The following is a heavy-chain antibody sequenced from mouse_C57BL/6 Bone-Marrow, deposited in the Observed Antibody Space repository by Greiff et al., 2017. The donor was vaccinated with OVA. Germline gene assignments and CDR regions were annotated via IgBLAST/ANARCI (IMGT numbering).Heavy chain of an antibody. CDR3: TRWNYGSSYFDY. D-gene: IGHD1-1*01. CDR1: GYTFTDHT. V-gene: IGHV1-78*01. Sequence: VQLQQSDAELVKPGASVKISCKVSGYTFTDHTIHWMKQRPEQGLEWIGYIYPRDGSTKYNEKFKGKATLTADKSSSTAYMELRSLTSEDSAVYYCTRWNYGSSYFDYWGQGTTLTVSS. J-gene: IGHJ2*01. CDR2: IYPRDGST.